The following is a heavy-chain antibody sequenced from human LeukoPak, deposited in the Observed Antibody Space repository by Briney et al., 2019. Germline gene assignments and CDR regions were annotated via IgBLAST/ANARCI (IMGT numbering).Heavy chain of an antibody. CDR1: GGTFSSYA. CDR2: IIPIFGTA. Sequence: ASVKVSCKASGGTFSSYAISWVRQAPGQGLEWMGGIIPIFGTANYAQKFQGRVTITADESTSTAYMELSRLTSDDTAVYYCARDELWNGYYSVNYNYYGMDVWGQGTTVTVSS. V-gene: IGHV1-69*13. J-gene: IGHJ6*02. CDR3: ARDELWNGYYSVNYNYYGMDV. D-gene: IGHD3-3*01.